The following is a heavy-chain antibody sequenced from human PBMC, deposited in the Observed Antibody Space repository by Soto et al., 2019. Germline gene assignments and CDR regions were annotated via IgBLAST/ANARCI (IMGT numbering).Heavy chain of an antibody. CDR1: GFTFSSYS. CDR3: ARVLVLERLGPRYYYYGMDV. V-gene: IGHV3-21*01. Sequence: GGSLRLSCAASGFTFSSYSMNWVRQAPGKGLEWVSSISSSSSYIYYADSVKGRFTISRDNAKNSLYLQMNSLRAEDTAVYYCARVLVLERLGPRYYYYGMDVWGQGTTVTVSS. D-gene: IGHD1-1*01. J-gene: IGHJ6*02. CDR2: ISSSSSYI.